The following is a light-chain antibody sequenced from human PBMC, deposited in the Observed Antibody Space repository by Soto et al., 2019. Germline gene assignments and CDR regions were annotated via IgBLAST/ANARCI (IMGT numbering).Light chain of an antibody. Sequence: QSALTQPASVSGSPGQSITISCTGTSSDVGGYNYVSWYQQYPGKAPKLMIYDVSNRPSEVSNRFFGSKSGNTASLTITGLQVEDEADYYCSANTRSSTYLFGAGTKVTVL. V-gene: IGLV2-14*01. J-gene: IGLJ1*01. CDR1: SSDVGGYNY. CDR3: SANTRSSTYL. CDR2: DVS.